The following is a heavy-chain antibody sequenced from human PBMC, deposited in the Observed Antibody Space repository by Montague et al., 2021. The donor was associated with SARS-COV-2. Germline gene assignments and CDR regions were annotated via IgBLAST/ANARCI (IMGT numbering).Heavy chain of an antibody. Sequence: SETLSLTCAVSSGSFRGYYWSWIRQPPGKGLEWIGEINHSGSTTXNPSLESRVSISVDTSNKQFSLKVTSVTAADTAVYHCARLGAITLVRGITKADFSNYGMDVWGQGTTVTVSS. CDR3: ARLGAITLVRGITKADFSNYGMDV. D-gene: IGHD3-10*01. CDR2: INHSGST. J-gene: IGHJ6*02. CDR1: SGSFRGYY. V-gene: IGHV4-34*01.